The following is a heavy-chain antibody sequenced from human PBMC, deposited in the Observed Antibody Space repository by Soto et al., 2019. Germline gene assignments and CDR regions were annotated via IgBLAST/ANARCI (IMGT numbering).Heavy chain of an antibody. CDR1: GGSISSYY. D-gene: IGHD6-19*01. CDR3: ARDLAVGGFDY. V-gene: IGHV4-59*01. CDR2: IYYSGST. J-gene: IGHJ4*02. Sequence: QVQLQESGPGLVKPSETLSLTCTVSGGSISSYYWSWIRQPPGKGLEWIGYIYYSGSTNYNPSLKSRVTISGDPAKNPVSPELSSVTPADTGGDFWARDLAVGGFDYWGQGTLVTVSS.